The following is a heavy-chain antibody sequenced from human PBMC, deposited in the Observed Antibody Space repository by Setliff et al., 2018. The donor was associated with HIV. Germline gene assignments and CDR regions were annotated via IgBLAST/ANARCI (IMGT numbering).Heavy chain of an antibody. J-gene: IGHJ6*02. CDR1: GGSIRSYY. V-gene: IGHV4-59*12. Sequence: SETLSLTCTVSGGSIRSYYWSWIRQPPGKGLEWIGYIYNSGSTNYNPSLKSRVTISVDTSKNQFSLKLNSVTAADTAVYYCARDYGYSSGWYGDYYYYGMDVWGQGTTVTVSS. CDR2: IYNSGST. CDR3: ARDYGYSSGWYGDYYYYGMDV. D-gene: IGHD6-19*01.